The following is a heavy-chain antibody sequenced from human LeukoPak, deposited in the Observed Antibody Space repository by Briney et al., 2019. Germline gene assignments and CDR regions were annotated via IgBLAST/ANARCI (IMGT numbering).Heavy chain of an antibody. Sequence: ETLSLTCAVYGGSFSGYYWSWIRQPPGKGLEWVSAISGSGVTTYYADSVKGRFTISRDNSKNTLFLQMNSLRAEDTAVYYCAKVDGYNSNDAFDIWGQGTMVTVSS. D-gene: IGHD5-24*01. V-gene: IGHV3-23*01. CDR1: GGSFSGYY. J-gene: IGHJ3*02. CDR3: AKVDGYNSNDAFDI. CDR2: ISGSGVTT.